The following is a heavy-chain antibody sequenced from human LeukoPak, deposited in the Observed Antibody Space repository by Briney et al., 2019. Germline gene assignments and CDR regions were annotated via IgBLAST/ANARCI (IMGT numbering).Heavy chain of an antibody. CDR2: INPNSGGT. CDR3: ARRDLFPVYYYYMDV. J-gene: IGHJ6*03. V-gene: IGHV1-2*04. D-gene: IGHD3-10*01. CDR1: GYTFTGYY. Sequence: ASVKVSCKASGYTFTGYYMHWVRQAPGQGLEWMGWINPNSGGTNYAQKFQGWVTMTRDTSISTAYMELSRLRSDDTAVYYCARRDLFPVYYYYMDVWGKGTTVTVSS.